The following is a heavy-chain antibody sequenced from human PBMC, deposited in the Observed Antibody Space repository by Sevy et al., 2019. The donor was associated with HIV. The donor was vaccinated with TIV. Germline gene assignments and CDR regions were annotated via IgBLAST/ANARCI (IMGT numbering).Heavy chain of an antibody. D-gene: IGHD6-13*01. J-gene: IGHJ4*02. CDR1: GFTVTSNY. V-gene: IGHV3-53*01. CDR2: FYNGDST. Sequence: GGSLRLSCAATGFTVTSNYMSWVRQGPGKGLEWVSGFYNGDSTKYADSVKGRFTISRDKSNNTLYLQMDSLRAEDTAVYYCAREAGSSSFDYWGQGTLVTVSS. CDR3: AREAGSSSFDY.